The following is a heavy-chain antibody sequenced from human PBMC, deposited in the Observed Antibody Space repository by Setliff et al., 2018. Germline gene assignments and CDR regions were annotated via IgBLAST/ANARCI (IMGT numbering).Heavy chain of an antibody. D-gene: IGHD3-22*01. J-gene: IGHJ4*02. Sequence: GESLKISCQGSGYTFTNYWIGWVRQMPGKGLEWMGILKPGDSGIRYSPSFQGQVTLSADTPIATAYLHWTSLKASDTAMYYCVRHPYYDSSGYYSYFDYWGQGALVTVSS. CDR3: VRHPYYDSSGYYSYFDY. CDR2: LKPGDSGI. V-gene: IGHV5-51*01. CDR1: GYTFTNYW.